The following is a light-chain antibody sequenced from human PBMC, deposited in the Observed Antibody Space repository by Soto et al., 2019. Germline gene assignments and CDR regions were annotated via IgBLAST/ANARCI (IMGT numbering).Light chain of an antibody. Sequence: EIVMTQSPGTLSVSPGERVTLSCRASQSVSGNLAWYQQKPGQAPRLLIYGASTRATGFPARFSGSGSGTEFTLTISSLQPEDFAVYYCQQYNNWLFTFGGGTRVEIK. J-gene: IGKJ4*01. CDR2: GAS. CDR3: QQYNNWLFT. CDR1: QSVSGN. V-gene: IGKV3-15*01.